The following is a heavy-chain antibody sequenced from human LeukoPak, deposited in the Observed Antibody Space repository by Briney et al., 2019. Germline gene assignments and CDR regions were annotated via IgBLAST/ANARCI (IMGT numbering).Heavy chain of an antibody. D-gene: IGHD3-10*01. V-gene: IGHV3-21*01. Sequence: GGSLRLSCAASGFTFSSYSMNWVRQAPGKGLEWVSSLSTSSSYIYYADSLKGRFTISRDNAKNSLYLQMNSLRAEDTAVYYCAKDYSKTSYYGSGTYYRPNWFDPWGQGTLVTVSS. J-gene: IGHJ5*02. CDR1: GFTFSSYS. CDR3: AKDYSKTSYYGSGTYYRPNWFDP. CDR2: LSTSSSYI.